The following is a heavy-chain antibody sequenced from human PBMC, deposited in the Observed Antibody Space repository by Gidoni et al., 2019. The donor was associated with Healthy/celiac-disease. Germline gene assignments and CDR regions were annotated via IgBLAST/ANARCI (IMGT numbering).Heavy chain of an antibody. J-gene: IGHJ4*02. CDR2: ISYDGSNK. D-gene: IGHD5-12*01. V-gene: IGHV3-30*04. Sequence: QVQLVESGGGVVQPGRSLRLSCAASGFPFSSYAMHWVRQAPGKGLEGVAVISYDGSNKYYADSVKGRFTISRDNSKNTLYLQMNSLRAEDTAVYYCARTYSGYDFDYFDYWGQGTLVTVSS. CDR3: ARTYSGYDFDYFDY. CDR1: GFPFSSYA.